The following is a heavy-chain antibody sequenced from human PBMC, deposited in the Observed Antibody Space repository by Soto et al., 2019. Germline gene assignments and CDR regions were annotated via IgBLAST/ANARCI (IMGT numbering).Heavy chain of an antibody. CDR3: ARDPSSGWYGYFDY. J-gene: IGHJ4*02. CDR1: GGSISSYY. Sequence: PSETLSLTCTVSGGSISSYYWNWIRQPPGKGLEWIGYIYYSGSTNYNPSLKSRVTISVDTSKNQFSLKLSSVTAADTAVYYCARDPSSGWYGYFDYWGQGTLVTVSS. D-gene: IGHD6-19*01. V-gene: IGHV4-59*12. CDR2: IYYSGST.